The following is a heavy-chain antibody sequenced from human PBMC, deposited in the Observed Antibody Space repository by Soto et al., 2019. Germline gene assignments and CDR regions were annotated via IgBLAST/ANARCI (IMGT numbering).Heavy chain of an antibody. V-gene: IGHV1-3*01. Sequence: SVKVSCTASGYPFTGYAMHWVRQAPGQRLEWMGWINAGNGNTKYSQKFQGRVTITRDTSASTAYMELSSLRSEDTAVYYCARAVAVAADFDYWGQGTLVTVSS. CDR3: ARAVAVAADFDY. CDR1: GYPFTGYA. D-gene: IGHD6-19*01. CDR2: INAGNGNT. J-gene: IGHJ4*02.